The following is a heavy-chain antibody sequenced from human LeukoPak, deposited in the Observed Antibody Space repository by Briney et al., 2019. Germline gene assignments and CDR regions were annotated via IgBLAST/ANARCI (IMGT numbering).Heavy chain of an antibody. CDR2: INHSGST. V-gene: IGHV4-34*01. J-gene: IGHJ4*02. D-gene: IGHD3-9*01. CDR1: GGSFSGYY. CDR3: ARGGSYYDILTGYSRFLDY. Sequence: PSETLSLTGAVYGGSFSGYYWSWIRQPPGKGLEWIGEINHSGSTNYNPSLKSRVTISVDTSKNQFSLKLSSVTAADTAVYYCARGGSYYDILTGYSRFLDYWGQGTLVTVSS.